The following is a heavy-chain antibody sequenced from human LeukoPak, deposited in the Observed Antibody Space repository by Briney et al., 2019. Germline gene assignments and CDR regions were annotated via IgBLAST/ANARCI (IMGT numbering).Heavy chain of an antibody. CDR3: TRVHGHSSGWPGYFDY. Sequence: PGGSLRLSCTASGFTFGDYAMSWFRQAPGKGLEWVGFIRSKAYGGTTEYAASVKGRFTISRDDSKSIAYLQMNSLKTEDTAVYYCTRVHGHSSGWPGYFDYWGQGTLVTVSS. CDR2: IRSKAYGGTT. J-gene: IGHJ4*02. V-gene: IGHV3-49*03. D-gene: IGHD6-19*01. CDR1: GFTFGDYA.